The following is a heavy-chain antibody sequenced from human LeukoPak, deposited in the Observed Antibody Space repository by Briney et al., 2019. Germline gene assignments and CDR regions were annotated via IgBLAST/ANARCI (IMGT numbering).Heavy chain of an antibody. CDR2: ISGSGGST. CDR1: GFTFSSYE. J-gene: IGHJ4*02. D-gene: IGHD3-22*01. Sequence: SGGSLRLSCAASGFTFSSYEMNWVRQAPGKGLEWVSAISGSGGSTNYADSVKGRFTISRDNSKNTLFLQMNSLRAEDTSVYYCAKDSFQITMMNDYWGQGTLVTVSS. CDR3: AKDSFQITMMNDY. V-gene: IGHV3-23*01.